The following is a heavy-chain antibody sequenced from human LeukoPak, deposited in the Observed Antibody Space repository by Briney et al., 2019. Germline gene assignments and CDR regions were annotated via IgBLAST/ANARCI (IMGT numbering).Heavy chain of an antibody. CDR2: INHSGST. CDR3: ARRGAYSSGWYGFDY. J-gene: IGHJ4*02. D-gene: IGHD6-19*01. V-gene: IGHV4-34*01. CDR1: GGSFSGYY. Sequence: SETLSLTCAVYGGSFSGYYWSWIRQPPGKGLEWIGEINHSGSTNYNPSLKSRVTISVDTSKNQFSLKLSSVTAADTAVYYCARRGAYSSGWYGFDYWGQGTLVTVSS.